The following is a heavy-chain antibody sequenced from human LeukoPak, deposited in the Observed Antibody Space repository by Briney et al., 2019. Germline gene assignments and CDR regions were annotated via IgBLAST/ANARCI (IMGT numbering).Heavy chain of an antibody. CDR2: INHSGST. D-gene: IGHD2-8*02. CDR1: GGSFSGYY. Sequence: PSETLSLTCAVYGGSFSGYYWSWIRQPPGKGLEWIGGINHSGSTNYNPYLMSRVTTSVEATKNKLSLVLSIVTAADDAGNDYARVTPVVYALFYWGQGTLVTVSA. CDR3: ARVTPVVYALFY. V-gene: IGHV4-34*01. J-gene: IGHJ4*02.